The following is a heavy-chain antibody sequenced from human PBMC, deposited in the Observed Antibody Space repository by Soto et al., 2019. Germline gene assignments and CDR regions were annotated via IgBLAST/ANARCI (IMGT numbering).Heavy chain of an antibody. V-gene: IGHV1-3*04. D-gene: IGHD3-10*01. CDR2: LNTGNGNT. J-gene: IGHJ6*02. CDR3: ARGEELYSYYYGMDV. Sequence: ASVKVFCKASGYTFDTYAILWVRQAPGQRPEWMGWLNTGNGNTKYSPKLQGRVTMTRDTSASTAYLELSSLKSEDTAVYYCARGEELYSYYYGMDVWGQGSTVTVSS. CDR1: GYTFDTYA.